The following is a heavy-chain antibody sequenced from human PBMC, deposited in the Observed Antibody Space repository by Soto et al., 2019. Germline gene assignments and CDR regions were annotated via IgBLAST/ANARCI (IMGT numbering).Heavy chain of an antibody. Sequence: PSETLSLTCTVSGGSISSGGYYWSWIRQHPGKGLEWIGYIYYSGSTYYNPSLKSRVTISVDTSKNQFSLKLSSVTAADTAVYYCASLLLGYCTNGVCYYFDYWGQGTLVTVSS. CDR1: GGSISSGGYY. J-gene: IGHJ4*02. D-gene: IGHD2-8*01. CDR3: ASLLLGYCTNGVCYYFDY. V-gene: IGHV4-31*03. CDR2: IYYSGST.